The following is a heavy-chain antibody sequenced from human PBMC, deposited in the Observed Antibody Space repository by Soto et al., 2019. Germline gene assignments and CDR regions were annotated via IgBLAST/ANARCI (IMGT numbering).Heavy chain of an antibody. CDR2: IYYSGST. Sequence: PSETRSLTCSVSGGSISTNRFYWGWIRQPPGKGLEWIGYIYYSGSTYYNPSLKSRVTISVDTSKDQFSLKLSSVTAADTAVYYCAREGSSSNWFDPWGQGTLVTVSS. V-gene: IGHV4-31*03. J-gene: IGHJ5*02. D-gene: IGHD6-6*01. CDR1: GGSISTNRFY. CDR3: AREGSSSNWFDP.